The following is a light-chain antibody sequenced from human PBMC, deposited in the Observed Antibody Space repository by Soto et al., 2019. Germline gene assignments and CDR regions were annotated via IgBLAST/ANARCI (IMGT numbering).Light chain of an antibody. Sequence: QTVVTQPASVSGSPGQSITISCTGTSSDVGGYNYVSWYQQHPGRAPKLIIYDVTNRPSGISNRFSGSKSGNTASLTISGLQTEDEADYYCSSYTTSNTYVFGTGTKLTVL. J-gene: IGLJ1*01. CDR3: SSYTTSNTYV. V-gene: IGLV2-14*03. CDR2: DVT. CDR1: SSDVGGYNY.